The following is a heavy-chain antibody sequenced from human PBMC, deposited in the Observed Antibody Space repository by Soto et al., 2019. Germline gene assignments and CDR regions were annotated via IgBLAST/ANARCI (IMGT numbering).Heavy chain of an antibody. J-gene: IGHJ3*01. CDR1: GGSISSGDFS. CDR2: IYSSGST. Sequence: QLHLQESGSGLVKPSQTLSLTCTVSGGSISSGDFSWSWIRQPLGKGLEWVGCIYSSGSTHYSPSLRGLVTVSIDRSKNQISLMLTSVTAADTAVYYCARDSYDRSGGGVNDTFDVWGQGTVVTVSS. D-gene: IGHD3-22*01. CDR3: ARDSYDRSGGGVNDTFDV. V-gene: IGHV4-30-2*01.